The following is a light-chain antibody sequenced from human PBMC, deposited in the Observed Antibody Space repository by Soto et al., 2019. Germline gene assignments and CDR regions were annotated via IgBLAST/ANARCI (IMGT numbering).Light chain of an antibody. V-gene: IGLV2-23*02. Sequence: QSVLTQPASVSGSPGQSITISCSGTNNEVGSYNLVSWYQQFPGKAPKLIIYEVTRRPSGISYRFSGSKSGNTAFLTISGLQAEDEADYYCCSYGGSTTLVFGGGTKVTVL. CDR3: CSYGGSTTLV. CDR1: NNEVGSYNL. J-gene: IGLJ2*01. CDR2: EVT.